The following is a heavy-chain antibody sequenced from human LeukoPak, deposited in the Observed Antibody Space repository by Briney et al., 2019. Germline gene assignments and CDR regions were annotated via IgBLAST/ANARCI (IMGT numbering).Heavy chain of an antibody. J-gene: IGHJ4*02. Sequence: ASVKVSCKASGFTFTSSAVQWVRQARGQRLEWIGWIVVGSGNTNYAQKFQERVTITRDMSTSTAYMELSSLRSEDTAVYYCAAELVGYSSSGGHWGQGTLVTVSS. CDR3: AAELVGYSSSGGH. V-gene: IGHV1-58*01. D-gene: IGHD6-13*01. CDR2: IVVGSGNT. CDR1: GFTFTSSA.